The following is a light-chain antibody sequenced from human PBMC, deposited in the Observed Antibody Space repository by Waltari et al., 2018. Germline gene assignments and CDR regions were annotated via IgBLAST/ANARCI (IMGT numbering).Light chain of an antibody. Sequence: DTVLTQSPGTLSLSPGERATLSCRASQNVSSSYLAWYQQKPGQAPRLLIYGASSRASGSPDRFSGSGSGTDFTLTISRLEPEDFAVYYCQQYGSSPLTFGPGTKVDI. J-gene: IGKJ3*01. V-gene: IGKV3-20*01. CDR3: QQYGSSPLT. CDR2: GAS. CDR1: QNVSSSY.